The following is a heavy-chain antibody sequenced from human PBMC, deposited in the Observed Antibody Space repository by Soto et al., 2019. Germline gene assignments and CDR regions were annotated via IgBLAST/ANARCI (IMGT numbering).Heavy chain of an antibody. CDR3: APELKGETWSTP. CDR1: GFTFSNAW. J-gene: IGHJ5*02. CDR2: IKSKTDGGTT. Sequence: GGSLRLSCAASGFTFSNAWMNWVRQAPGKGLEWVGRIKSKTDGGTTDYAAPVKGRFTISRDDSKNTLYLQMNSLKTEDTAVYNSAPELKGETWSTPWGKETLFT. D-gene: IGHD2-21*01. V-gene: IGHV3-15*07.